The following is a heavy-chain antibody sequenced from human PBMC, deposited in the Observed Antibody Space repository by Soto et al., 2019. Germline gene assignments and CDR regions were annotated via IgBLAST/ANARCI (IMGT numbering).Heavy chain of an antibody. V-gene: IGHV3-33*01. D-gene: IGHD3-16*01. J-gene: IGHJ3*02. CDR1: GFTFSIYG. Sequence: QVQLEESGGGVVQPGRSLRLSCAASGFTFSIYGTHWVRQAPGKGLEWVASLWADGSHECYADSVKGRFTVSRDNSKSTVYLQMNSLRAEDTALYYCAREPTGGNDAFDIWGQGTMVTVSS. CDR3: AREPTGGNDAFDI. CDR2: LWADGSHE.